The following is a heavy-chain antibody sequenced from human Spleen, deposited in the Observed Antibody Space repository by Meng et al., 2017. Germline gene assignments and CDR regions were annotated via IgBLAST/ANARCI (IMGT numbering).Heavy chain of an antibody. Sequence: GESLKISCAASGFTVSHNYMSWVRQAPGKGLEWVSLIYRGGSSFYAGFVKGRFTTSRDIAKNTFYLQMNSLRTEDTGVYYCARDRREMTTSYYLDYWGQGTLVTVSS. D-gene: IGHD5-24*01. CDR3: ARDRREMTTSYYLDY. CDR1: GFTVSHNY. V-gene: IGHV3-66*02. CDR2: IYRGGSS. J-gene: IGHJ4*02.